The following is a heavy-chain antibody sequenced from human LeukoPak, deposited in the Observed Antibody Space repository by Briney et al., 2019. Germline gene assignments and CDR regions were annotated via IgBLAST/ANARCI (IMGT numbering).Heavy chain of an antibody. D-gene: IGHD2-15*01. Sequence: PGRSLRLSCAASGFTFSSYGMHWVRQAPGKGLEWVAVIWYDGSNKYYADSVKGRFTISRDNSKNTLYLQMNSLRAEDTAVYYCARSPYCSGGSCYSNYYYYMDVWGKGTTVTVSS. J-gene: IGHJ6*03. CDR3: ARSPYCSGGSCYSNYYYYMDV. V-gene: IGHV3-33*01. CDR1: GFTFSSYG. CDR2: IWYDGSNK.